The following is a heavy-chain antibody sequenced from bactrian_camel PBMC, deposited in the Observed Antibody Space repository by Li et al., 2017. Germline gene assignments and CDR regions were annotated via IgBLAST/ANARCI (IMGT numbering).Heavy chain of an antibody. CDR3: AADRAFSPRCLDYGLGSAEYHY. Sequence: HVQLVESGGGSMQAGGSLRLSCLATGSSPYCMAWFRQTPENEREGVASILVRDASTDYADSVKGRFTISRDDSKNTLFLEMDDLTPDDSGTYYCAADRAFSPRCLDYGLGSAEYHYWGQGTQVTVS. CDR2: ILVRDAST. J-gene: IGHJ4*01. V-gene: IGHV3S63*01. D-gene: IGHD5*01. CDR1: GSSPYC.